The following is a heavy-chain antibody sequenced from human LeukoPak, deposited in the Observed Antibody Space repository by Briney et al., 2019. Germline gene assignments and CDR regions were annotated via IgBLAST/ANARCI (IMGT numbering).Heavy chain of an antibody. CDR1: GFTFSSYW. Sequence: GGSLRLSCAASGFTFSSYWMHWVRQAPGKGLVWVSSIKTDGISANYMDSVKGRLTISRDNAKNTLFLQMNSLRAEDTAVYYCARSRSCTSGGCYYDYWGQGILVTVSS. V-gene: IGHV3-74*01. D-gene: IGHD2-8*01. CDR2: IKTDGISA. CDR3: ARSRSCTSGGCYYDY. J-gene: IGHJ4*02.